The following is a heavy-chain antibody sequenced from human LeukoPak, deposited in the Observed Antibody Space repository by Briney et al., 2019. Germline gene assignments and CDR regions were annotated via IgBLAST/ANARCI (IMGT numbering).Heavy chain of an antibody. Sequence: ASVKVSCKASGYTFTSYDINWGRQATGQGLEWMGWMNPNSGNTGYAQKFQGRVTMTRNTSISTAYMELSSLRSEDTAVYYCARVITTVSFIYYYYYMDVWGKGTTVTISS. CDR3: ARVITTVSFIYYYYYMDV. CDR1: GYTFTSYD. J-gene: IGHJ6*03. D-gene: IGHD4-17*01. CDR2: MNPNSGNT. V-gene: IGHV1-8*01.